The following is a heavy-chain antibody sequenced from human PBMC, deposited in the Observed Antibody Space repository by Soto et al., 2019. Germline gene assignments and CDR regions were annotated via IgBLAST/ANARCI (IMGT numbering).Heavy chain of an antibody. CDR2: IFHTGTT. CDR3: ARLRRDDYMGLYNFDY. J-gene: IGHJ4*02. V-gene: IGHV4-38-2*01. CDR1: SYFISSGYF. Sequence: SETLSLTCAVSSYFISSGYFWGWIRQSPGKGLEWIGNIFHTGTTSYNPSLKSRVSISVDTSKNQFSLKLTSVTAADTALYYCARLRRDDYMGLYNFDYWGQGTLVTVSS. D-gene: IGHD4-4*01.